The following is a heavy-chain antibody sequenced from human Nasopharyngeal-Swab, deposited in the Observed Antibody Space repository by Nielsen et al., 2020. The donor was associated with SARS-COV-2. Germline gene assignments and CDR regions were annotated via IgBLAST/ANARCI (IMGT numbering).Heavy chain of an antibody. J-gene: IGHJ3*02. CDR2: INAGNGDT. D-gene: IGHD3-16*01. CDR3: ARDRTFVAGAPPFDI. Sequence: ASVKVSCKSSGYTFTQYAIHWVRQAPGQGLEWMGWINAGNGDTKYSQKIQDRVTITSDTSATTVYIQLSSLTSEDTAVYFCARDRTFVAGAPPFDIWGQGTMVTVSS. V-gene: IGHV1-3*01. CDR1: GYTFTQYA.